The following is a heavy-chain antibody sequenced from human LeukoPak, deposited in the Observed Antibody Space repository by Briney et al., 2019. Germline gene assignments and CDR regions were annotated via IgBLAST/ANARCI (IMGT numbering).Heavy chain of an antibody. CDR2: MNPNSGNT. CDR3: ARGIAAAGTPLEFDY. J-gene: IGHJ4*02. D-gene: IGHD6-13*01. V-gene: IGHV1-8*01. CDR1: GYTFTSYD. Sequence: ASVKVSCKASGYTFTSYDINWVRQATGQGLEWMGWMNPNSGNTGYAQKFQGRVTMTRNTSISTAYMELSSLRSGDTAVYYCARGIAAAGTPLEFDYWGQGTLVTVSS.